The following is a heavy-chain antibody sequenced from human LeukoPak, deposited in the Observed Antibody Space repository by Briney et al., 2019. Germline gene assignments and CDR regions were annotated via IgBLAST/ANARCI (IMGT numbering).Heavy chain of an antibody. J-gene: IGHJ6*03. V-gene: IGHV5-51*01. Sequence: GESLKISCKGSGYSFTSYWIGWVRQMPGKGLEWMGIIYPGDSETRYSPSFQGQVIISADKSISTAYLQWSSLKASDTAMYYCARVGVWYSSSSTYYYMDVWGKGTTVTVSS. CDR2: IYPGDSET. CDR1: GYSFTSYW. D-gene: IGHD6-6*01. CDR3: ARVGVWYSSSSTYYYMDV.